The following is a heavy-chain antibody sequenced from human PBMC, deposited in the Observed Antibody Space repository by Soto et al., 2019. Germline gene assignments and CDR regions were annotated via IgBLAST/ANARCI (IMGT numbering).Heavy chain of an antibody. CDR1: GLTFSNYA. V-gene: IGHV3-23*01. D-gene: IGHD1-7*01. Sequence: GGSLRLSCATSGLTFSNYAMRVVRQAPGGGLEWVSSMSGSSSTTYYADSVKGRFTISRDRSKNTLYLQMSSLRAEDTALYYCAKNQERELPRVIDFWGQGTLVTVSS. CDR3: AKNQERELPRVIDF. CDR2: MSGSSSTT. J-gene: IGHJ4*02.